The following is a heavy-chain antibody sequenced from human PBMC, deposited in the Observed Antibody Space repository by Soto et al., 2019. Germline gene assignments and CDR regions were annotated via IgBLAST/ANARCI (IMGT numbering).Heavy chain of an antibody. CDR3: ARVHDY. J-gene: IGHJ4*02. CDR1: GDSIIGIYH. Sequence: SETLSLTCAVSGDSIIGIYHWAWIRQSPGRGREWIASIYHTGTTYYTPSLESRVTISVDTSKNQFSLKLSSVTAADTAVYFFARVHDYWGQGTLVTVSS. V-gene: IGHV4-38-2*01. CDR2: IYHTGTT.